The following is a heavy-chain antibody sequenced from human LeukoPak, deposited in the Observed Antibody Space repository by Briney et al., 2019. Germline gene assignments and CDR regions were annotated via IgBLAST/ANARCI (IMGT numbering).Heavy chain of an antibody. Sequence: ASVKVSCKVSGYTLTELSMHWVRQATGQGLEWMGWMNPNSGNTGYAQKFQGRVTMTRNNSISTAYMELSSLRSEDTAVYYCARGGLPVRGYWFSTKVWEQYYYYGMDVWGQGTTVTVSS. V-gene: IGHV1-8*01. J-gene: IGHJ6*02. D-gene: IGHD5-18*01. CDR2: MNPNSGNT. CDR1: GYTLTELS. CDR3: ARGGLPVRGYWFSTKVWEQYYYYGMDV.